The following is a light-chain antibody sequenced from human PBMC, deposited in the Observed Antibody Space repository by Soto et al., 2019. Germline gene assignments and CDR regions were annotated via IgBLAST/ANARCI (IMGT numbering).Light chain of an antibody. CDR2: GAS. J-gene: IGKJ1*01. CDR3: EQYGSSLWT. V-gene: IGKV3-20*01. CDR1: QSVSSSY. Sequence: EIVLTQSPGTLSLSPGERATLSCRASQSVSSSYLAWYQQTPGQAPRLLIYGASSRATGIPERFSGSGSGTDFTLTISRLEPEDFAVYYCEQYGSSLWTFGQGTKVEIK.